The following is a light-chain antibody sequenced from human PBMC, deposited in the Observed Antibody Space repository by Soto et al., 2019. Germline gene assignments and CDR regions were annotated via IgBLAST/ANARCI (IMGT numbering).Light chain of an antibody. J-gene: IGKJ1*01. CDR1: QSVSSYY. V-gene: IGKV3-20*01. CDR3: QQCGSSPWT. Sequence: EIVLTQSPGTRSLSPGERATRSCRASQSVSSYYLAWYQQKPGQAPRLLIYAASSRATGIPDRFSGGGSGTDFTLTISRLEPEDFAVYYCQQCGSSPWTFGQGTKVDIK. CDR2: AAS.